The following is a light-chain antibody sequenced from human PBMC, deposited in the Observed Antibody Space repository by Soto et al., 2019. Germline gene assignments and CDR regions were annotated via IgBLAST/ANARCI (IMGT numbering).Light chain of an antibody. CDR2: AAS. CDR1: QSVTVNS. J-gene: IGKJ3*01. Sequence: ILLTQSPSTLSLSPAEGVTLSCRASQSVTVNSLAWYQQKPGQAPRLLIYAASTRAAAVPDRFTGSGSGTDFALTISRLEPEDFGVYYCQQYGDSPLTSGPGTKVDIK. V-gene: IGKV3-20*01. CDR3: QQYGDSPLT.